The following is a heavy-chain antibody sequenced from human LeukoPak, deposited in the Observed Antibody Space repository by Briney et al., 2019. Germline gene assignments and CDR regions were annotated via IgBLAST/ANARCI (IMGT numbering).Heavy chain of an antibody. CDR2: MNPNSGNT. V-gene: IGHV1-8*01. Sequence: ASVKVSCKASGYTFTSYDINWVRQATGQGLEWMGWMNPNSGNTGYAQKFQGRVTMTRNTSISTAYMKLSSLRSEDTAVYYCARAGRITMIVVVKRNAFDIWGQGTMVTVSS. D-gene: IGHD3-22*01. CDR1: GYTFTSYD. CDR3: ARAGRITMIVVVKRNAFDI. J-gene: IGHJ3*02.